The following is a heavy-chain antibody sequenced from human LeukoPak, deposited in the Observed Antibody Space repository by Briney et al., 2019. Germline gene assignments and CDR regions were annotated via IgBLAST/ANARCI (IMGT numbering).Heavy chain of an antibody. CDR1: GGSVCSGSYY. CDR2: IYYSGST. V-gene: IGHV4-61*01. Sequence: PSETLSLTCTVSGGSVCSGSYYWSWIRQPPGKGLEWIGYIYYSGSTNYNPSLKSRVTISADTSKNQFSLELSSVTAADTAVYYCARDGDYWGQGTLVTVSS. CDR3: ARDGDY. J-gene: IGHJ4*02.